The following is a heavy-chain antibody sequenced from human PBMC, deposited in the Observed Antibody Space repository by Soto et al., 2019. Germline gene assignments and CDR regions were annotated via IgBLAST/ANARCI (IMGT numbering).Heavy chain of an antibody. J-gene: IGHJ4*02. CDR1: GYTFTDYF. CDR3: ARDPAGSMIGIDY. D-gene: IGHD3-16*01. Sequence: QVQLMQSGAEAKKPGASVKVSCKASGYTFTDYFMHWVRQAPGQGLEWLGWINGNSGGTSYAQKFQGRVAMTRDTSISTAYMELSSLTCDDTAVYYCARDPAGSMIGIDYGGQGTLVTVSS. CDR2: INGNSGGT. V-gene: IGHV1-2*02.